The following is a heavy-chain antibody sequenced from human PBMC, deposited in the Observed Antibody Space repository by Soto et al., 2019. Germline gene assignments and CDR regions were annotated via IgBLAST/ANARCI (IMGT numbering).Heavy chain of an antibody. D-gene: IGHD1-1*01. CDR1: GFSFSDYY. CDR2: ISTSGSTL. V-gene: IGHV3-11*01. CDR3: VRISVRPRAIRTAPGRWYFDL. J-gene: IGHJ2*01. Sequence: QVQLVESGGGLVKPGGSLRLSGAASGFSFSDYYMSWIRQAPGKGLEWISYISTSGSTLFYADSVKGRFTISRDNARNSLYLQMSSLRAEDTAVYYCVRISVRPRAIRTAPGRWYFDLWGRGALATVSS.